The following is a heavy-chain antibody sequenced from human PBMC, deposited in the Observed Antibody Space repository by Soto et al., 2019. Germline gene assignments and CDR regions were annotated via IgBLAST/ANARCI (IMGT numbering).Heavy chain of an antibody. CDR3: ARGRGRGYYDFWSGYLDY. J-gene: IGHJ4*02. V-gene: IGHV3-21*01. CDR2: ISSSSSYI. CDR1: GFTFSSYS. Sequence: EVQLVESGGGLVKPGGSLRLSCAASGFTFSSYSMNWVRQAPGKGLEWVSSISSSSSYIYYADSVKGRFTISRDNAKNSLYLQMNSLRAEDTAVYYCARGRGRGYYDFWSGYLDYWGQGTLVTVSS. D-gene: IGHD3-3*01.